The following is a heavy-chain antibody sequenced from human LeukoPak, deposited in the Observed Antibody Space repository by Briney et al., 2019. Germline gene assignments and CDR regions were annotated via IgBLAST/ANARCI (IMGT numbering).Heavy chain of an antibody. CDR1: GFTVNSNY. J-gene: IGHJ5*01. CDR2: IYDDGST. Sequence: PGGSLRLSCAASGFTVNSNYMSWVRQAPGKGLEWVSLIYDDGSTYYADSVRGRFTISRDISKNTLSLQMNSLRAEDTVVYYCARMIGYCTGIGCFPGIVSKKFDSWGQGTVVTVSS. CDR3: ARMIGYCTGIGCFPGIVSKKFDS. V-gene: IGHV3-53*01. D-gene: IGHD2-8*02.